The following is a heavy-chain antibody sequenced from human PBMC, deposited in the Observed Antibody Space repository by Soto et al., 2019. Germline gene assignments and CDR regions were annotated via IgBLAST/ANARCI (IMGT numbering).Heavy chain of an antibody. V-gene: IGHV3-48*02. CDR3: ASDSWFDT. CDR2: ISSSSSTI. Sequence: PGGPLRLPRVAAGFTFRNHSINWVRQAPGKGLEWVSYISSSSSTIYYADSVKGRFTISRDNAKNSVYLQMNSLRDEDTAVYYCASDSWFDTWGQGTLVTGSS. CDR1: GFTFRNHS. J-gene: IGHJ5*02.